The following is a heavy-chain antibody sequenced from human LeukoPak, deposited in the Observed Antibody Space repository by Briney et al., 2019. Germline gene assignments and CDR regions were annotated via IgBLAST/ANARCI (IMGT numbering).Heavy chain of an antibody. D-gene: IGHD4-17*01. V-gene: IGHV3-33*01. CDR3: ASARTTRGFDY. J-gene: IGHJ4*02. CDR1: GFTFNSYG. Sequence: PGGSLRLSCAASGFTFNSYGIHWVRQAPGKGLEWVAFIWYDGSNKYYADSAKGRFTISRDNSKNTLYLQMNSLRAEDTAVYYCASARTTRGFDYWGQGTLVTVSS. CDR2: IWYDGSNK.